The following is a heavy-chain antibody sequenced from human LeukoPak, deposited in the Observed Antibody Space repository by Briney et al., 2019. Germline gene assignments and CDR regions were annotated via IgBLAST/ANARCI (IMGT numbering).Heavy chain of an antibody. CDR1: GFTFSSYA. J-gene: IGHJ6*02. CDR2: ISGSGGST. D-gene: IGHD2-2*01. Sequence: GGSLRLSCAASGFTFSSYAMSWVRQAPGKGLEWVSAISGSGGSTYYADSVKGRFTISRDNSKNTLYLQMNSLRAEDTAVYHCANTSPNPVVPAAMPYYGMDVWGQGTTVTVSS. CDR3: ANTSPNPVVPAAMPYYGMDV. V-gene: IGHV3-23*01.